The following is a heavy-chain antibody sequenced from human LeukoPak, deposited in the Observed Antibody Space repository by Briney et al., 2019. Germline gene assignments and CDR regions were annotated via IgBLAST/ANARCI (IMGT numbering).Heavy chain of an antibody. CDR2: IRYDGSNK. Sequence: PGGSLRLSCAASGFTFSSYGMHWVRQAPGKGLEWVAFIRYDGSNKYYADSVKGRFTISRDNSKNTLYLQMNSLRAEDTAVYYCAKEILGDIVVVPAAPGYWGQGTLVTVSS. D-gene: IGHD2-2*01. CDR3: AKEILGDIVVVPAAPGY. V-gene: IGHV3-30*02. CDR1: GFTFSSYG. J-gene: IGHJ4*02.